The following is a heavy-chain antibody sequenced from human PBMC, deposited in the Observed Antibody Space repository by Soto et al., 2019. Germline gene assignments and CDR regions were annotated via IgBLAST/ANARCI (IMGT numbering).Heavy chain of an antibody. D-gene: IGHD1-26*01. V-gene: IGHV3-48*01. CDR3: ARDWEERSMDA. CDR1: GFTFFPYT. Sequence: GGSLRLSCAASGFTFFPYTMNWVRQAPGKGLEWISYISGSSFTIYYADSVKGRFTISRDNAKNSLYLQMNSLRVEDTAVYYCARDWEERSMDAWGKGTTVTVSS. CDR2: ISGSSFTI. J-gene: IGHJ6*04.